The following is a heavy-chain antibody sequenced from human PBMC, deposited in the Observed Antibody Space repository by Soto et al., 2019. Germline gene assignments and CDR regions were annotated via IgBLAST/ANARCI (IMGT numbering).Heavy chain of an antibody. Sequence: QVRLEESGPGLVKHSETLSLICSVSGGSVNNADYFWSWIRHHPENGLEWIGYIYYSGSTRYNPSFKTRATLSIDTSKNQFSLRLNSVTVADTAVYFCARDADYGGSRGGMDVWGRGTTVTVSS. CDR3: ARDADYGGSRGGMDV. V-gene: IGHV4-31*03. J-gene: IGHJ6*02. CDR2: IYYSGST. D-gene: IGHD4-17*01. CDR1: GGSVNNADYF.